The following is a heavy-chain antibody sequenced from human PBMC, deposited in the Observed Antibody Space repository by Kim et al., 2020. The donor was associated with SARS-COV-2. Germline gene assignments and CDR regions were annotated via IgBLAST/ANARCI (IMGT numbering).Heavy chain of an antibody. V-gene: IGHV4-34*01. D-gene: IGHD3-10*01. Sequence: KSRVTISVDTSKNQFSLKLSSVTAADTAVYYCARGGSYYYGSGSSGPRGYWGQGTLVTVSS. CDR3: ARGGSYYYGSGSSGPRGY. J-gene: IGHJ4*02.